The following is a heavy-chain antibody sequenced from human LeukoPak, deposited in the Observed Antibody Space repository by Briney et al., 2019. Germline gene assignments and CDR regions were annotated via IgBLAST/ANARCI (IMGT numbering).Heavy chain of an antibody. CDR2: ICYSGST. D-gene: IGHD6-19*01. Sequence: PSEPLSLTCTVSGGSMSSYSWSWIRQPPGEGLEWIGFICYSGSTNYNPSLKSRVTISVDTSKNQFSLKVNSVTAADTAVYYCARHRTSGWGLDYWGQGTLVTVSS. CDR1: GGSMSSYS. CDR3: ARHRTSGWGLDY. J-gene: IGHJ4*02. V-gene: IGHV4-59*08.